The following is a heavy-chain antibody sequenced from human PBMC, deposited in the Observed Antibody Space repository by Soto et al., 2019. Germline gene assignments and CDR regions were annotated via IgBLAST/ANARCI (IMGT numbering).Heavy chain of an antibody. J-gene: IGHJ4*02. CDR2: INAGNGNT. Sequence: ASVKVSCKASGYTFTSYAMHWVRQAPGQRLEWMGWINAGNGNTKYSQKFQGRVTITRDTSASTAYMELSSLRSEDTVVYYCARAGQQLVVDYWGQGTLVTVSS. CDR1: GYTFTSYA. D-gene: IGHD6-13*01. CDR3: ARAGQQLVVDY. V-gene: IGHV1-3*01.